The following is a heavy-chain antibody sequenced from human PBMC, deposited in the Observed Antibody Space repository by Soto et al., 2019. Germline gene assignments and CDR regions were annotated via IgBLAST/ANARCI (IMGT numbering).Heavy chain of an antibody. V-gene: IGHV4-59*08. D-gene: IGHD2-15*01. J-gene: IGHJ4*02. CDR1: GGSISSYY. CDR3: ARRYGGSIDY. CDR2: IYYSGST. Sequence: QVQLQESGPGLVKPSETLSLTCTVSGGSISSYYWSWIRQPPGKGLEWIGYIYYSGSTNYNPSLNSRVTISVDTSKNQVSLKLSSVTAADTAVYYGARRYGGSIDYWGQGTLVTVSS.